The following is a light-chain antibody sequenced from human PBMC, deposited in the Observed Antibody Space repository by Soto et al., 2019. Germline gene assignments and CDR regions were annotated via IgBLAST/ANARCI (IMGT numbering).Light chain of an antibody. CDR3: QQRSNWPPYT. CDR1: QSVSSY. V-gene: IGKV3-11*02. J-gene: IGKJ2*01. CDR2: DAS. Sequence: EIVLTQSPATLSLSPGERATLSCRASQSVSSYLAWYQQKPGQAPRLLIYDASDRATGIPARFSGSGYGRDFTLTISSLQPEDLAVYYCQQRSNWPPYTFGQGNKLEIK.